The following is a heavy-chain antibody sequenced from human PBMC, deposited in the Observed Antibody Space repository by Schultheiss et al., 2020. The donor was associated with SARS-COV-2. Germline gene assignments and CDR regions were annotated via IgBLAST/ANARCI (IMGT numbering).Heavy chain of an antibody. CDR2: ISYDGSNK. CDR3: ARDQGSGWYGWFDP. D-gene: IGHD6-19*01. V-gene: IGHV3-30*03. CDR1: GFTFSSYG. Sequence: GGSLRLSCAASGFTFSSYGMHWVRQAPGKGLEWVAVISYDGSNKYYADSVKGRFTISRDNSKNTLYLQMNSLRAEDTAVYYCARDQGSGWYGWFDPWGQGTLVTVSS. J-gene: IGHJ5*02.